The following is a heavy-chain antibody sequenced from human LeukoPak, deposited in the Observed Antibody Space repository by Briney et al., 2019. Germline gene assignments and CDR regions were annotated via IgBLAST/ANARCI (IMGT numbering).Heavy chain of an antibody. CDR1: GYTFTGYY. Sequence: GASVKVSCKASGYTFTGYYMHWVRQAPGQGLEWMGWINPNSGGTNYAQKFQGRVTMTRDTSISTAYMELSSLRSEDTAVYYCARGGDDSSGYYYYYYYMDVWGKGTTVTISS. CDR3: ARGGDDSSGYYYYYYYMDV. D-gene: IGHD3-22*01. J-gene: IGHJ6*03. CDR2: INPNSGGT. V-gene: IGHV1-2*02.